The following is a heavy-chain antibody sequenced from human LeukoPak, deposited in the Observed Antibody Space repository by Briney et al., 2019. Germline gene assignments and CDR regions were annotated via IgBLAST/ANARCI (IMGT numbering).Heavy chain of an antibody. D-gene: IGHD5-18*01. CDR2: INHSGST. CDR1: GFTFSTYT. J-gene: IGHJ4*02. Sequence: GSLRLSCVVSGFTFSTYTMNWVRQPPGKGLEWIGEINHSGSTNYNPSLKSRVTISVDTSKNQFSLKLSSVTAADTAVYYCARRLYSYGIDYWGQGTLVTVSS. CDR3: ARRLYSYGIDY. V-gene: IGHV4-34*01.